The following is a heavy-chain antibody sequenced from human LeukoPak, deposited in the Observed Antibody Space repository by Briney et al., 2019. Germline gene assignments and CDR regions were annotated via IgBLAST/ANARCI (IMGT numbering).Heavy chain of an antibody. J-gene: IGHJ4*02. CDR3: AKDAGSGGNRDY. V-gene: IGHV3-73*01. CDR1: GFTFSGSA. D-gene: IGHD3-10*01. Sequence: GGSLRLSCAASGFTFSGSAMHWVRQASGKGLEWVGRIRSKANSYATAYAASVKGRFTISRDDSKNTAYLQMNSLRAEDTAVYYCAKDAGSGGNRDYWGQGTLVTVSS. CDR2: IRSKANSYAT.